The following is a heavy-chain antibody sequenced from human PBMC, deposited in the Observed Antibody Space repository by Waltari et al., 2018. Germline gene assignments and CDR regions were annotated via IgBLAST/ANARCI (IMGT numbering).Heavy chain of an antibody. V-gene: IGHV1-2*02. CDR1: GYTFTDYQ. CDR3: ARGGGVEVAAFDY. J-gene: IGHJ4*02. D-gene: IGHD6-19*01. Sequence: QVQLVQSGAEVKKPGASVKVSCKSSGYTFTDYQIFWVRQVPGQGLEWMGWMNPDSGATNYAQNVQGRVSMTRDTSISTAYMDLSRLTSDDTAVYYCARGGGVEVAAFDYWGQGTLVTVSS. CDR2: MNPDSGAT.